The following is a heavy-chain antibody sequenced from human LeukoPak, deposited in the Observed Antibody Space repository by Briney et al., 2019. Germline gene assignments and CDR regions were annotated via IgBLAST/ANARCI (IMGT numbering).Heavy chain of an antibody. D-gene: IGHD1-1*01. CDR3: ASAMIVQLEADAFDI. J-gene: IGHJ3*02. CDR2: IKQDGSEK. CDR1: GFTFSSYW. Sequence: GGSLRLSCAASGFTFSSYWMSWVRQAPGKGLEGVANIKQDGSEKYYVDSVKGRFTISRDNAKNSLYLQMNSLRAEDTAVYYCASAMIVQLEADAFDIWGQGTMVTVSS. V-gene: IGHV3-7*01.